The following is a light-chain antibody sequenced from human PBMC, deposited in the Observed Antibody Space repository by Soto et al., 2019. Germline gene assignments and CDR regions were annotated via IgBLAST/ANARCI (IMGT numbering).Light chain of an antibody. J-gene: IGKJ1*01. V-gene: IGKV3-15*01. CDR1: QSISDT. Sequence: EIVMTQSPATLSVSPGGRATLSCRASQSISDTLAWYQQKPGQAPRLLIYGASTRATGIPARFSGSGSGTDFTLTISSLEPEDFAVYYCQQRSNWPWTFGQGTKVDIK. CDR2: GAS. CDR3: QQRSNWPWT.